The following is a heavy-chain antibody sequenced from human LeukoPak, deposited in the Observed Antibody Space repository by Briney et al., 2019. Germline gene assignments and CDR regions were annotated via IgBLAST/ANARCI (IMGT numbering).Heavy chain of an antibody. V-gene: IGHV4-59*08. J-gene: IGHJ4*02. CDR3: VRHARDGYNYVEY. CDR1: GGSIRNYY. D-gene: IGHD5-24*01. Sequence: ASETLSLTCTVSGGSIRNYYWSWIRQPPGKGLEWIGYNYYSGNTNQNPSLKSRVTISVDTSKNQFSLKLSSVTAADTAVYYCVRHARDGYNYVEYWGQGALVTVSS. CDR2: NYYSGNT.